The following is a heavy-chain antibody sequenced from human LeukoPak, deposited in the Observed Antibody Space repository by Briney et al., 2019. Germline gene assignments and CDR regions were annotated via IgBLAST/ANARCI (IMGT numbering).Heavy chain of an antibody. CDR2: ISSGGDT. D-gene: IGHD2-2*01. V-gene: IGHV3-23*01. CDR3: TKRGCSSTTCYSNC. CDR1: GFTFSDYA. J-gene: IGHJ4*02. Sequence: GGSLRLSCAASGFTFSDYAMSWVRQAPGKGLEWVSAISSGGDTYYAESVKGRFTISRDNSKNTLSLQMSSLRAEDTAVYYYTKRGCSSTTCYSNCWGQGTLVTVAS.